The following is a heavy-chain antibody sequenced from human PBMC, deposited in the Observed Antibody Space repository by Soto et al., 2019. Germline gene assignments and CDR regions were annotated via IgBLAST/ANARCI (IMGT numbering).Heavy chain of an antibody. V-gene: IGHV4-59*01. Sequence: SETLSLTCAVSGGSIRGYYWSWIRQSAGKGLEWIGYIHDSGSTNYSPSLKSRLSMSVDTSKNQLTLNLNSVTAADTAVYYCTRGHFIGVSGNNLNRSPFSMDVWGLGTTVTVSS. CDR2: IHDSGST. D-gene: IGHD6-19*01. CDR3: TRGHFIGVSGNNLNRSPFSMDV. J-gene: IGHJ6*02. CDR1: GGSIRGYY.